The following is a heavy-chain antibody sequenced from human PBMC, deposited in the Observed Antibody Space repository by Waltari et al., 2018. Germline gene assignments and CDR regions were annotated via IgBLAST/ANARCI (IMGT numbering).Heavy chain of an antibody. CDR2: IYYSGST. CDR1: GRSISSSSYY. D-gene: IGHD3-16*01. J-gene: IGHJ5*02. V-gene: IGHV4-39*07. CDR3: ARGDYDPYVFDP. Sequence: QLQLQESGPGLVKPSETLSLTCTVSGRSISSSSYYWGWIRQPPGKGLEWIGSIYYSGSTYYNPSLKSRVTISLDTSKSQFSLKLSSVTAADTAVYYCARGDYDPYVFDPWGQGTLVTVSS.